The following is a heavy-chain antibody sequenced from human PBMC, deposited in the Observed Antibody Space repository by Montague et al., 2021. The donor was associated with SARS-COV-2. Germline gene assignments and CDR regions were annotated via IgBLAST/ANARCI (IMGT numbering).Heavy chain of an antibody. CDR3: GSGWTLFD. J-gene: IGHJ4*02. CDR1: GDSVSRTAAA. Sequence: CAISGDSVSRTAAAWNWIRQPPSRGLEWLGRTYYRSEWHTDYAVSVEGRLAIDADTSKNQFSLQLHSVTPEDSAVYYCGSGWTLFDWGQGTLVTVSS. V-gene: IGHV6-1*01. CDR2: TYYRSEWHT. D-gene: IGHD6-19*01.